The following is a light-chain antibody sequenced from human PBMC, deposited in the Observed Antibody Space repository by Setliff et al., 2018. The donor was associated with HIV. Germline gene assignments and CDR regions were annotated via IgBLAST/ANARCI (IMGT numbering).Light chain of an antibody. CDR1: SSDVGGYNY. V-gene: IGLV2-14*01. J-gene: IGLJ2*01. Sequence: QSALTQPASVSGSPGQSITISCTGTSSDVGGYNYVAWYQQHPGKAPKLMIYEVNNRPSGVSNRFSGSKSDNTASLTISGLQTEDEADYYCSSYRISGTVGFGGGTKGTVL. CDR3: SSYRISGTVG. CDR2: EVN.